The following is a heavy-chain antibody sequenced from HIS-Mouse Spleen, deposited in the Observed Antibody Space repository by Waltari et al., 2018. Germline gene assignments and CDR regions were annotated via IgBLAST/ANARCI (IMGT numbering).Heavy chain of an antibody. Sequence: QVQLQESGPGLVKPSQTLSLTCTVSVGSISSGGYYWSWSRHHPGNGLEWIGYSYYSGSTYYNPTLKSRVTISVDTSKNQFSLKLSSVTAADTAVYYCARSPYYDFWSGYSDNWFDPWGQGTLVTVSS. CDR2: SYYSGST. CDR3: ARSPYYDFWSGYSDNWFDP. V-gene: IGHV4-31*03. D-gene: IGHD3-3*01. CDR1: VGSISSGGYY. J-gene: IGHJ5*02.